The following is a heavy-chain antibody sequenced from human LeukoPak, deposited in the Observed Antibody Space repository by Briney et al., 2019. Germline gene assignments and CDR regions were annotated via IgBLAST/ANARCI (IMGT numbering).Heavy chain of an antibody. Sequence: PGGSLRLSCAASGFTFSSYAMSWVRQAPGKGLEWVSAISGSGGSTFYADSVKGRFTISRDNSKNTLYLQMNSLRAEDTAVYYCAKDLRQTIAVAREGAFDIWGQGTMVTVSS. D-gene: IGHD6-19*01. V-gene: IGHV3-23*01. CDR2: ISGSGGST. J-gene: IGHJ3*02. CDR3: AKDLRQTIAVAREGAFDI. CDR1: GFTFSSYA.